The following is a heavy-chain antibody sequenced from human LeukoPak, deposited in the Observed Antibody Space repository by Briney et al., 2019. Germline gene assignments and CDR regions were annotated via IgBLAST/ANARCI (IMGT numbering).Heavy chain of an antibody. V-gene: IGHV4-34*01. D-gene: IGHD3-10*01. Sequence: SETLSLTCAVYGGSFSGYYWSWIRQPPGKGLEWIGEINHSGSTNYNPSLKSRVTISVDTSKNQFSLKLSSVTAADTAVYYCARLRARLRWVGELPNDYYYYMDVWGKGTTVTISS. CDR1: GGSFSGYY. J-gene: IGHJ6*03. CDR2: INHSGST. CDR3: ARLRARLRWVGELPNDYYYYMDV.